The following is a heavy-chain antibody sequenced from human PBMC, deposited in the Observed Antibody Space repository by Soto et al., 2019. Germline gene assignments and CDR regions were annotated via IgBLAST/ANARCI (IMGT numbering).Heavy chain of an antibody. V-gene: IGHV3-23*01. CDR1: GLTFSSYV. CDR3: AKGTPNTVKSAS. D-gene: IGHD4-4*01. J-gene: IGHJ5*02. Sequence: GGSLRLSCAASGLTFSSYVMSWVRQAPGKGLEWVSTISSSGISTSHSDSVKSRFTISRDNSKNTLYLQMNSLRAEDTAVYYCAKGTPNTVKSASWGQGTLVTVSS. CDR2: ISSSGIST.